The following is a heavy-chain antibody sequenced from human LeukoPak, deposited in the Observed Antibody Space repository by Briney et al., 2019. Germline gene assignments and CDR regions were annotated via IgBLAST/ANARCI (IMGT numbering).Heavy chain of an antibody. CDR1: GFTVITKD. V-gene: IGHV3-53*01. CDR2: LYSDGNT. CDR3: ARGVEPLAANTLAY. D-gene: IGHD1-14*01. J-gene: IGHJ4*02. Sequence: GGSLRLSCAASGFTVITKDMTWVRQAPGKRLEWVSVLYSDGNTKYADSVQGRFTISRDNSKNTLYLEMNSLSPDDTAVYYCARGVEPLAANTLAYWGQGTLVTVSS.